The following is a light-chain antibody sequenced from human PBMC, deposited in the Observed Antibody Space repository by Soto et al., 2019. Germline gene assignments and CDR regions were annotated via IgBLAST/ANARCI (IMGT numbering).Light chain of an antibody. Sequence: EIVLTQSPGTLSLSPGERATLSCRASQTVSSNHLAWYQQKPGQAPRLLIYGGSSRATGIPVRFSGSGSETDFTLTITRLEPEDFAVYYCQQYSSSRTFGQGTKVDIK. J-gene: IGKJ1*01. CDR2: GGS. CDR1: QTVSSNH. V-gene: IGKV3-20*01. CDR3: QQYSSSRT.